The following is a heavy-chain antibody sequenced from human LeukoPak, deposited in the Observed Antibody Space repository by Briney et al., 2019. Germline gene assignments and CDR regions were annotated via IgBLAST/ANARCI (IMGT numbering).Heavy chain of an antibody. CDR1: GFTFSSYG. Sequence: PGGSLRLPCAASGFTFSSYGMHWVRQAPGKGLEWVAFIRYDGSNKYYADSVKGRFTISRDNSKNTLYLQMNSLRAEDTAVYYCAKDLTPPTPHYYGSGEDSFDIWGQGTMVTVSS. V-gene: IGHV3-30*02. D-gene: IGHD3-10*01. J-gene: IGHJ3*02. CDR3: AKDLTPPTPHYYGSGEDSFDI. CDR2: IRYDGSNK.